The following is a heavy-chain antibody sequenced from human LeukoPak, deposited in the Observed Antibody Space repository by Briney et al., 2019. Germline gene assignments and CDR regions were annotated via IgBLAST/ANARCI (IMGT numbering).Heavy chain of an antibody. CDR2: LWYDGSDE. D-gene: IGHD2-15*01. CDR3: ARDRTAGYCSLGSCYADY. CDR1: GFTFNSYG. Sequence: GSLRLSCAASGFTFNSYGMHWVRQAPGKGLEWVAVLWYDGSDEYYADSVKGRFTISRDNSKNTLYLQMSSLRAEDTAVYYCARDRTAGYCSLGSCYADYWGQGTLVTVSS. V-gene: IGHV3-33*01. J-gene: IGHJ4*02.